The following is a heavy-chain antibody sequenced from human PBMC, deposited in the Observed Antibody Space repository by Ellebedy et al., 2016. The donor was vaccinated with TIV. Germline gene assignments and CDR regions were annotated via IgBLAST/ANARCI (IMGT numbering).Heavy chain of an antibody. J-gene: IGHJ5*02. CDR1: GASISSYY. V-gene: IGHV4-59*01. D-gene: IGHD2-15*01. CDR2: IYSSGSA. CDR3: PRNAVAANNWFDP. Sequence: MPSETLSLTCTVSGASISSYYWTWIRQPPGEGLAWIGYIYSSGSAKYNPSPKSRVTISVDTPKNQFSLKLSSVTAADTAVYYCPRNAVAANNWFDPWGQGTPVTVSS.